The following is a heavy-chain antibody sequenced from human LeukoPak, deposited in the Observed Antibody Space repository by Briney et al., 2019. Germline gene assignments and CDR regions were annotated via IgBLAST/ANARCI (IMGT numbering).Heavy chain of an antibody. Sequence: PSETLSLTCTVSGGSISSYYWSWIRQPAGKGLEWIGRIYASGSTNYNPSLKSRVTMSVDTSKNQFSLKLSSVTAADTAVYYCARDQVWWPLGSLSYYMDVWGKGTTVTVSS. CDR3: ARDQVWWPLGSLSYYMDV. J-gene: IGHJ6*03. CDR1: GGSISSYY. CDR2: IYASGST. V-gene: IGHV4-4*07. D-gene: IGHD4/OR15-4a*01.